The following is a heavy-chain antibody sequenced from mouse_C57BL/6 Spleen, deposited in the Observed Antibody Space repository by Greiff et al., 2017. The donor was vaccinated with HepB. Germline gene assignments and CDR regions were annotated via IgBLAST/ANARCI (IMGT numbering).Heavy chain of an antibody. J-gene: IGHJ1*03. Sequence: EVKLQESGPVLVKPGASVKMSCKASGYTFTDYYMNWVKQSHGKSLEWIGVINPYNGGTSYNQKFKGKATLTVDKSSSTAYMELNSLTSEDSAVYYCARGAGTGWYFDVWGTGTTVTVSS. D-gene: IGHD4-1*01. CDR3: ARGAGTGWYFDV. CDR1: GYTFTDYY. V-gene: IGHV1-19*01. CDR2: INPYNGGT.